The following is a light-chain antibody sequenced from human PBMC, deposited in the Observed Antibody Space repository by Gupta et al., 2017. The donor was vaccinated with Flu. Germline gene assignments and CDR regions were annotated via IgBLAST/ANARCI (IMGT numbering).Light chain of an antibody. CDR1: QDISSF. CDR2: SAS. V-gene: IGKV1-9*01. CDR3: QRLNSYPRMST. J-gene: IGKJ2*01. Sequence: DIQLTQSPSFLSASVGDRVTITCRASQDISSFLAWYQQKPGKAPELLIYSASTLQSGVPSRFSGSGSGTEFTLTISSLQPEDFATYHCQRLNSYPRMSTFGQWTKLEIK.